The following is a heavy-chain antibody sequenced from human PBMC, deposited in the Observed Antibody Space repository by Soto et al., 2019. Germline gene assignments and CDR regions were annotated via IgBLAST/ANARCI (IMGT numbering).Heavy chain of an antibody. J-gene: IGHJ6*02. CDR1: GYTFTSYD. CDR3: ARNYDSYYGMDV. Sequence: EASVKVSCKASGYTFTSYDINWVRQATGQGLEWMGWMNPNSGNTGYAQKFQGRVTMTRNTSISTAYMELSSLRSEDTAVYYCARNYDSYYGMDVWGQGTTVTVSS. D-gene: IGHD3-22*01. CDR2: MNPNSGNT. V-gene: IGHV1-8*01.